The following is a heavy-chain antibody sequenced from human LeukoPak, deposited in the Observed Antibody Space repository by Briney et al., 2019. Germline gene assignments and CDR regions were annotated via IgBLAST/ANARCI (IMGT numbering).Heavy chain of an antibody. V-gene: IGHV4-39*01. J-gene: IGHJ5*02. CDR2: IYHSGST. CDR1: GGSISSGLYY. D-gene: IGHD2-2*01. CDR3: ARHDIVVVPAAIDPPSGGWFDP. Sequence: SETLSLTCTVSGGSISSGLYYWSWIRQPPGKGLEWIGSIYHSGSTYYNPSLKSRVTISVDTSKNQFSLKLSSVTAADTAVYYCARHDIVVVPAAIDPPSGGWFDPWGQGTLVTVSS.